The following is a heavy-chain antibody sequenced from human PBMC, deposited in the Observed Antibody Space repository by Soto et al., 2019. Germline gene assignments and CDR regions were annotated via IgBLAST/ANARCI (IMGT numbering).Heavy chain of an antibody. J-gene: IGHJ4*02. V-gene: IGHV3-23*01. CDR1: GFTFSSYA. D-gene: IGHD1-26*01. CDR2: ISGSGGST. CDR3: ARRGSGSYYDY. Sequence: EVPLLESGGGLVQPGGSLRLSCAASGFTFSSYAMRWVRQAPGKGLEWVSAISGSGGSTYYADSVKGRFTISRDNSKNTVYLQMNGLRGEDTAVYYCARRGSGSYYDYWGQGTLVTVSS.